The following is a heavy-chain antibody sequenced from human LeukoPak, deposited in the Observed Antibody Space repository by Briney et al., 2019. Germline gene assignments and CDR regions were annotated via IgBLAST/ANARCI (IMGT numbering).Heavy chain of an antibody. Sequence: PSETLSLTCTVSGGSMSGHWWSWIRQSPGKGLEWIGDIFYSGGTNNNSPLKSRLIMSLDTSKNQFSLKLSSVTAADTAMYYCARRNTADASIDFWGQGILVIASS. CDR2: IFYSGGT. CDR3: ARRNTADASIDF. CDR1: GGSMSGHW. J-gene: IGHJ4*02. D-gene: IGHD2/OR15-2a*01. V-gene: IGHV4-59*08.